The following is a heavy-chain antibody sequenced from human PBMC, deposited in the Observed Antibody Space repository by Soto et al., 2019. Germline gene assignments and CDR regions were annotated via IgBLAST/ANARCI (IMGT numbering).Heavy chain of an antibody. D-gene: IGHD1-26*01. V-gene: IGHV4-30-4*01. Sequence: KTSETLSLTCTVSGVSVSRDYQWIWIRQPPGKGLEWIGHISYSGSPYYHPSLRSRLSISVDTSKNQFSLKVKSVTAADTAVYYCARAWDFWGQGTLGTVSS. CDR3: ARAWDF. J-gene: IGHJ1*01. CDR1: GVSVSRDYQ. CDR2: ISYSGSP.